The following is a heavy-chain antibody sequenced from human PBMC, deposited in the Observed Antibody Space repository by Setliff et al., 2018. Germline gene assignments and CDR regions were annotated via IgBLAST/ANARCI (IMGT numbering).Heavy chain of an antibody. CDR2: ISPNGGST. D-gene: IGHD3-10*01. V-gene: IGHV3-64D*09. Sequence: GESLKISCSASGFTFNTYTMHWVRQAPGKGLEYVSSISPNGGSTYYANSVKGRFTISRDSSKNTLYLQMSSLRAEDTAVYYCVKTHWDTWIRGAFDIWGQGTMVTVSS. J-gene: IGHJ3*02. CDR3: VKTHWDTWIRGAFDI. CDR1: GFTFNTYT.